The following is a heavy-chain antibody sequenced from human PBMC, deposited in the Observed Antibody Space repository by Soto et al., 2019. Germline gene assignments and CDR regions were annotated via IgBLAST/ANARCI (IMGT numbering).Heavy chain of an antibody. J-gene: IGHJ6*02. CDR1: GFTVTTSQ. CDR2: ISSSSSYI. V-gene: IGHV3-21*01. Sequence: PGGSLRLSCAASGFTVTTSQMNWVRQAPGKGLEWVSSISSSSSYIYYADSVKGRFTISRDNAKNSLYLQMNSLRAEDTAVYYCARDHSSGYYSNYYYYGMDVWGQGTTVTVSS. D-gene: IGHD3-22*01. CDR3: ARDHSSGYYSNYYYYGMDV.